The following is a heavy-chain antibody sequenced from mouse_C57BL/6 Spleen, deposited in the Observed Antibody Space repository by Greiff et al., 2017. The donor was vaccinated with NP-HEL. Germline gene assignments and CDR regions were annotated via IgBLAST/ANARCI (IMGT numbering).Heavy chain of an antibody. CDR1: GFNIKDYY. CDR2: IDPEDGET. CDR3: ARDGSSQYYFDY. Sequence: EVQLQESGAELVKPGASVKLSCTASGFNIKDYYMHWVKQRTEQGLEWIGRIDPEDGETKYAPKFQGKATITADTSSNTAYLQLSSLTSEDTAVYYCARDGSSQYYFDYWGQGTTLTVSS. V-gene: IGHV14-2*01. J-gene: IGHJ2*01. D-gene: IGHD1-1*01.